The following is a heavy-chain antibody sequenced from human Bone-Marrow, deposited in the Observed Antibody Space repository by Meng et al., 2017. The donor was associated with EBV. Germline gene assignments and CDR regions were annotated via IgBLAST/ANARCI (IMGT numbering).Heavy chain of an antibody. CDR1: GYTFTSYA. D-gene: IGHD6-6*01. CDR3: ASYFQSSSSGHGFDY. V-gene: IGHV1-3*01. Sequence: QVQLVQSGAEVKKPGASVKVSCRASGYTFTSYAMHWVRQAPGQRLEWMGWINAGSGNTKYSQKFQGRVTITRDTSASTAYMELSSLRSEDTAVYYCASYFQSSSSGHGFDYWGQGTMVTVSA. J-gene: IGHJ4*02. CDR2: INAGSGNT.